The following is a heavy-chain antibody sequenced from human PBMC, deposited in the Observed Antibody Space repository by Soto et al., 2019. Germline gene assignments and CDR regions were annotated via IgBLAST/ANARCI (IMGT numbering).Heavy chain of an antibody. CDR1: GFSLYTGGVG. CDR2: IYWDDDK. Sequence: QITLKESGPTLVKPTQTLTLTCTFSGFSLYTGGVGVAWIRQPPGKALEWPALIYWDDDKRYSPSLKNRLTITRGTFKGQVVLSMTDMDPIDTATYFCTHTDSRTSLAMDYWGQGTLVTVSS. V-gene: IGHV2-5*02. J-gene: IGHJ4*02. CDR3: THTDSRTSLAMDY.